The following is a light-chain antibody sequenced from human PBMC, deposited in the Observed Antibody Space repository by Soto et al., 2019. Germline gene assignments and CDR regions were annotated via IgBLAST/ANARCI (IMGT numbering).Light chain of an antibody. CDR3: QTWATGIQV. V-gene: IGLV4-69*01. CDR2: LNSDGSH. J-gene: IGLJ2*01. Sequence: QSVLTQSPSASASLGASVKLTCTLSSGHSSYAIAWHQQQPEKGPRYLMKLNSDGSHNKGDGIPDRFSGSSSGAERYLTISSLQSEDEADYFCQTWATGIQVFGGGTKVAVL. CDR1: SGHSSYA.